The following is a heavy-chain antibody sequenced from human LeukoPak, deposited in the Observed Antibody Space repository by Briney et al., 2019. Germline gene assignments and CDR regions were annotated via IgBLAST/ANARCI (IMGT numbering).Heavy chain of an antibody. D-gene: IGHD2-2*01. CDR3: ASGSTSPYYYYYYMDV. Sequence: SVKVSCKASGGTFSSYAISWVRQAPGQGLEWMGGIIPIFGTANYAQEFQGRVTITTDESTSTAYMELSSLRSEDTAVYYCASGSTSPYYYYYYMDVWGKGTTVTVSS. CDR1: GGTFSSYA. J-gene: IGHJ6*03. CDR2: IIPIFGTA. V-gene: IGHV1-69*05.